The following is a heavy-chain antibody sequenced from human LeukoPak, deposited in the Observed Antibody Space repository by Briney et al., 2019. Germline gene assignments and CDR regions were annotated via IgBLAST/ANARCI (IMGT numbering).Heavy chain of an antibody. V-gene: IGHV3-21*01. D-gene: IGHD4-17*01. CDR3: ARARAHDYGGNSNLFDY. CDR2: ISSSSSYI. CDR1: GFTFSSYS. Sequence: PGGSLRLSCAASGFTFSSYSMTWVRQAPGKGLEWVSSISSSSSYIYYADSVKGRFTISRDNAKNSLYLQMNSLRAEDTAVYYCARARAHDYGGNSNLFDYWGQGTLVTVSS. J-gene: IGHJ4*02.